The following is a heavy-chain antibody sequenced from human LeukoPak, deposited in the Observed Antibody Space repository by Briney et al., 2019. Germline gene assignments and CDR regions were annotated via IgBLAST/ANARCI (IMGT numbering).Heavy chain of an antibody. CDR2: IYYSGST. D-gene: IGHD3-22*01. CDR1: GGSISSSSYY. Sequence: SSETLSLTCTVSGGSISSSSYYWGWIRQPPGKGLEWIGSIYYSGSTYYNPSLKSRVTISVDTSKNQFSLKLSSVTAADTAVYYCALNAYYDSSGFDYWGQGTLVTVSS. V-gene: IGHV4-39*07. J-gene: IGHJ4*02. CDR3: ALNAYYDSSGFDY.